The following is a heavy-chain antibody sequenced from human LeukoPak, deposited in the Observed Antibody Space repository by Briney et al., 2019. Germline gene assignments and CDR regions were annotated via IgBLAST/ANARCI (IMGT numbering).Heavy chain of an antibody. CDR1: GYTFTGYY. J-gene: IGHJ1*01. CDR3: ARMPTSTTPFTF. CDR2: INPNSGDT. Sequence: GASVKVSCKASGYTFTGYYIHWVRQAPGQGLEWMGRINPNSGDTNYAQKFQGRVTMTRDTSISTACMEVTGLTSDDTAIYYCARMPTSTTPFTFWGQGTLVTVSS. V-gene: IGHV1-2*06. D-gene: IGHD1-14*01.